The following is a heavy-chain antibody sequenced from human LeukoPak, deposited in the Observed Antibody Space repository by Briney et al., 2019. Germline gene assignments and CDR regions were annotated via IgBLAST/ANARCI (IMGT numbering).Heavy chain of an antibody. Sequence: GGSLRLSCAASGFTFSSYSMNWVRQAPGKGLEWVSSISISSSYIYYADSVKGRFTISRDNAKNSLYLQMNSLRAEDTAVYYCARVILPAAIDCWGQGTLVIVSS. CDR3: ARVILPAAIDC. CDR2: ISISSSYI. J-gene: IGHJ4*02. D-gene: IGHD2-2*01. V-gene: IGHV3-21*04. CDR1: GFTFSSYS.